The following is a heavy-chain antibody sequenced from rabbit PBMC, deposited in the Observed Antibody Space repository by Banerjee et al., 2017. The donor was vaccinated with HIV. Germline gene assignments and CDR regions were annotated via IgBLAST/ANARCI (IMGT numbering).Heavy chain of an antibody. CDR1: GIDFSNHYY. V-gene: IGHV1S43*01. CDR2: IYPRYGAT. Sequence: QQQLEESGGGLVKPGGTLTLTCKASGIDFSNHYYMCWVRQAPGKGLELIATIYPRYGATDYANWVSGRFTVSLDNAQNTVFLRMTSLTAADTATYFCARGLVAGVLNLWGQGTLVTVS. J-gene: IGHJ4*01. D-gene: IGHD4-1*01. CDR3: ARGLVAGVLNL.